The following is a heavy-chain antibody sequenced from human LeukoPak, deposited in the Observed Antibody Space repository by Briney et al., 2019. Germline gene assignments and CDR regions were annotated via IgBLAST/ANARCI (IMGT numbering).Heavy chain of an antibody. J-gene: IGHJ4*02. D-gene: IGHD6-19*01. CDR2: ISYDGSNK. CDR3: ARSWYSSGWPLGY. Sequence: PGGSLRLSCAASGFTFSSYAMHWVRQAPGKGLEWVAVISYDGSNKYYADSVKGRFTISRDNSKNTLYLQMNSLRAEDTAVYYCARSWYSSGWPLGYWGQGTLVTVSS. V-gene: IGHV3-30*04. CDR1: GFTFSSYA.